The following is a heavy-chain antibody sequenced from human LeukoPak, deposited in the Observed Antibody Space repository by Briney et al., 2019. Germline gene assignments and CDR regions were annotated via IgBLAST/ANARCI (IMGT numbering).Heavy chain of an antibody. J-gene: IGHJ5*02. CDR1: GGSISSYY. CDR2: IYYSGST. CDR3: ARTDYYGLVFDP. V-gene: IGHV4-59*01. D-gene: IGHD3-10*01. Sequence: SETLSLTCTVSGGSISSYYWSWIRQPPGKGLEWIGYIYYSGSTNYNPSLKSRVTISVDTSKNQFSLKLSSVTAADMAVYYCARTDYYGLVFDPWGQGTLVTVSS.